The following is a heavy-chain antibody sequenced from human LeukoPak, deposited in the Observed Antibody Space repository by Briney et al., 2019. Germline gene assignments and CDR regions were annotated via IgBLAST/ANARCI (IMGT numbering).Heavy chain of an antibody. CDR1: GFTFSSYA. Sequence: GGSLRLSCAASGFTFSSYAMHWVRQAPGKGLEWVAVISYDGSNKYYADSVKGRFTIPRDNSKNTLYLQMNSLRAEDTAVYYCARAVGATTFDYWGQGTLVTVSS. CDR3: ARAVGATTFDY. CDR2: ISYDGSNK. V-gene: IGHV3-30*01. D-gene: IGHD1-26*01. J-gene: IGHJ4*02.